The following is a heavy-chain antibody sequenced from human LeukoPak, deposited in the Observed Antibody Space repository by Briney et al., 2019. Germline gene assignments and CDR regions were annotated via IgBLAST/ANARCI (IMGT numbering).Heavy chain of an antibody. J-gene: IGHJ4*02. V-gene: IGHV3-23*01. CDR2: ISDTYSAT. CDR3: VRHDSFIPF. D-gene: IGHD5-18*01. CDR1: GFTFTNYA. Sequence: GGSLRLSCAASGFTFTNYAMTWVRQAPRKGLEWVSSISDTYSATYYTDSVKGRFTISGDNSKNTVYLQLNNLRAEDTAVYFCVRHDSFIPFWGQGTLVTVSS.